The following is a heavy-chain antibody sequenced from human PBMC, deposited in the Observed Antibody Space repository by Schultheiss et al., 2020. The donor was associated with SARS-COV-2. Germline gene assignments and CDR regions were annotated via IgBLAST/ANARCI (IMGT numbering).Heavy chain of an antibody. CDR3: ARHPNIRYFDWLNGMDV. CDR2: IYYSGST. J-gene: IGHJ6*02. D-gene: IGHD3-9*01. Sequence: SETLSLTCTVSGGSISSYYWGWIRQPPGKGLEWIGSIYYSGSTYYNPSLKSRVTISVDTSKNQFSLKLSSVTAADTAVYYCARHPNIRYFDWLNGMDVWGQGTTVTVSS. V-gene: IGHV4-39*01. CDR1: GGSISSYY.